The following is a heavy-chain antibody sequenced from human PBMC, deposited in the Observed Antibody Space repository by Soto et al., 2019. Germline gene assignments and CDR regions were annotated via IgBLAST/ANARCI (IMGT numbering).Heavy chain of an antibody. CDR2: TNYSGST. V-gene: IGHV4-59*12. D-gene: IGHD2-2*02. Sequence: SETLSLTCTVSGDSISSYYWGWIRQPPGKGLEWIGDTNYSGSTYYNPSLKSRVTISVDTSKNQFSLKLSSVTAADTAVYYCARGGGSDRTSTSCYKRANWFDPWGQGTLVTVSS. CDR1: GDSISSYY. CDR3: ARGGGSDRTSTSCYKRANWFDP. J-gene: IGHJ5*02.